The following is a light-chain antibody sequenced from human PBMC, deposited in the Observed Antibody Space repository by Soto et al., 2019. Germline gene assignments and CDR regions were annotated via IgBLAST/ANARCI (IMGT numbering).Light chain of an antibody. CDR2: GAS. V-gene: IGKV3-15*01. CDR3: QQYKNWPPYT. Sequence: EIVMTQSPATLSVSPGERATLSCRASQTVSNDLAWYQQKPGQAPTLLIFGASTRATGIPARFSGSGSGTEFTLTISSMQSEDFAVYYCQQYKNWPPYTFGQGTKLEIK. CDR1: QTVSND. J-gene: IGKJ2*01.